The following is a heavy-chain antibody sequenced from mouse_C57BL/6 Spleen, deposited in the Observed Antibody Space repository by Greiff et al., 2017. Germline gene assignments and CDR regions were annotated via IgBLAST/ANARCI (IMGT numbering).Heavy chain of an antibody. CDR3: VRDSGDYDYDDYAMDY. D-gene: IGHD2-4*01. CDR1: GFTFNTYA. J-gene: IGHJ4*01. V-gene: IGHV10-3*01. Sequence: GGGLVQPKGSLKLSCAASGFTFNTYAMHWVRQAPGKGLDWVARIRSKSSNYATYYADSVKDRFTISRDDSQSMLYLQMNNLKTEDTAMYYCVRDSGDYDYDDYAMDYWGQGTSVTVSS. CDR2: IRSKSSNYAT.